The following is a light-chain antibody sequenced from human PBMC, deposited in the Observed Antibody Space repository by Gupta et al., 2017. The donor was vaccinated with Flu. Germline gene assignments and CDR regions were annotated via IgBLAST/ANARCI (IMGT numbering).Light chain of an antibody. J-gene: IGKJ2*02. CDR1: RDIARH. Sequence: DIQMTQSPSSLSASVGDSVTFTCQASRDIARHLNWYQQKPGKPPSLLIYGTINLQRGVPSRFSGRGTGTEFNITISSLQREDFATYYCQDSYSIPPEGTFGQGTRLEI. CDR2: GTI. V-gene: IGKV1-39*01. CDR3: QDSYSIPPEGT.